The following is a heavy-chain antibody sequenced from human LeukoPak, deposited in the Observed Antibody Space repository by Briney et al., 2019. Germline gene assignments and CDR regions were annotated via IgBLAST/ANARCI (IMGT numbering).Heavy chain of an antibody. D-gene: IGHD6-19*01. CDR1: GDSISSYY. J-gene: IGHJ4*02. CDR2: IYYSGST. Sequence: SETLSLTCTVSGDSISSYYWSWIRQPPGKGLEWIGHIYYSGSTNYNPSLKSRVTISVDTSKNQFSLKLSSVTAADTAVYYCARGRAWYMDYWGQGTLVTVSS. CDR3: ARGRAWYMDY. V-gene: IGHV4-59*01.